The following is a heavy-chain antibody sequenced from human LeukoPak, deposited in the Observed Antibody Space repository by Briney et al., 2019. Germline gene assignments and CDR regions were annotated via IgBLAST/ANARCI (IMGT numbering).Heavy chain of an antibody. J-gene: IGHJ3*02. D-gene: IGHD3-22*01. V-gene: IGHV4-38-2*01. Sequence: PSETLSLTCGVSGYSISSGYFWGWIRQPPGKGLEWIGSIYHSGTTYYNPSLKSRVTISVDTSKNQFSLKLSSVTAADTAVYYCARGSSGYYYDMAFDIWGQGTMVTVSS. CDR1: GYSISSGYF. CDR2: IYHSGTT. CDR3: ARGSSGYYYDMAFDI.